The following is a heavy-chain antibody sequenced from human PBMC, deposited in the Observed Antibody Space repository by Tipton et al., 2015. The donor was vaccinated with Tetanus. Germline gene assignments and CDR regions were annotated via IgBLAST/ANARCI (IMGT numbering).Heavy chain of an antibody. CDR1: GGSISSYY. Sequence: LRLSCTVSGGSISSYYWSWIRQPPGKGLEWIGEINHSGSTNYNPSLKSRVTISVDTSKNQFSLKLSSVTAADTAVYYCARGPGRGVWGSYHKSITYWYFDLWGRGTLVTVSS. CDR2: INHSGST. D-gene: IGHD3-16*02. J-gene: IGHJ2*01. CDR3: ARGPGRGVWGSYHKSITYWYFDL. V-gene: IGHV4-59*12.